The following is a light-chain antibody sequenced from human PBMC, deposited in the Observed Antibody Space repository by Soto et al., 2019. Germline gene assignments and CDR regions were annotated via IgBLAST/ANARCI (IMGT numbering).Light chain of an antibody. CDR2: GAS. J-gene: IGKJ1*01. CDR3: QQYGSSPTWT. V-gene: IGKV3-20*01. CDR1: QSVSSTY. Sequence: EIVLTQSPGTLSLSTGERATLSCRASQSVSSTYVAWYQQKSGQAPRLLIYGASSRATGIPDRFSGSGSGTDFTLTISRLEPEDSAVYYCQQYGSSPTWTFGQGTKVDIK.